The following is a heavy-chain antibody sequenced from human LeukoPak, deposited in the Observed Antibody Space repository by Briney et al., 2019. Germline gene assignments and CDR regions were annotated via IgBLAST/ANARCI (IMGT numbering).Heavy chain of an antibody. Sequence: ASVKVSCKASGYTFTGYYMHWVRQAPGQGLEWMGWINPNSGGTNYAQKFRGRVTMTRDTSISTAYMELSRLRSDDTAVYYCARSDCSSTSCYVGDDWFDPWGQGTLVTVSS. V-gene: IGHV1-2*02. CDR2: INPNSGGT. CDR3: ARSDCSSTSCYVGDDWFDP. J-gene: IGHJ5*02. D-gene: IGHD2-2*01. CDR1: GYTFTGYY.